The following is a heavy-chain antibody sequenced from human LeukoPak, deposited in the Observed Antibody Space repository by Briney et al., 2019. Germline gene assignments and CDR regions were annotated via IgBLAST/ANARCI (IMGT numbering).Heavy chain of an antibody. D-gene: IGHD2/OR15-2a*01. J-gene: IGHJ4*02. Sequence: SETLSLTCTVSGVSISSYYWSWIRQPPGKGLEWIGYIYYIGTTNYNPSLKSRVTISVDTSKNQFSLKLSSVTAADTAVYYCARLLGGYWGQGTLVTVSS. CDR2: IYYIGTT. CDR3: ARLLGGY. V-gene: IGHV4-59*12. CDR1: GVSISSYY.